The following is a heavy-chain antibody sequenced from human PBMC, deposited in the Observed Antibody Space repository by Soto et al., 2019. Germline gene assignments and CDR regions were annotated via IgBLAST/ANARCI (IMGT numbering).Heavy chain of an antibody. J-gene: IGHJ3*02. CDR1: GFTFSSYA. D-gene: IGHD3-16*01. CDR3: AKVLWELCYTSRIGGFDI. Sequence: GGSLRLSCAASGFTFSSYAMSWVRQAPGKGLEWVSGISAGGDSSYYADSVKGRFTISRDNSKNTLYVQMNSLRAEDTAVYYCAKVLWELCYTSRIGGFDIWGQGTMVTVSS. CDR2: ISAGGDSS. V-gene: IGHV3-23*01.